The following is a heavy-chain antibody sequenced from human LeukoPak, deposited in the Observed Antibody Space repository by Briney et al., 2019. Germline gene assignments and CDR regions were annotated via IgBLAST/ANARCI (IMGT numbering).Heavy chain of an antibody. Sequence: PGGSLRLSCAASGFTFSGYWMSWVRQAPGKGLEWVANIKQDGSEKYYVDSVKGRFTISRDNAKNSLYLQMNSLRAEDTAVYYCARVVSHYYDSSGYYISNWFDPWGQGTLVTVSS. CDR1: GFTFSGYW. CDR3: ARVVSHYYDSSGYYISNWFDP. J-gene: IGHJ5*02. D-gene: IGHD3-22*01. V-gene: IGHV3-7*01. CDR2: IKQDGSEK.